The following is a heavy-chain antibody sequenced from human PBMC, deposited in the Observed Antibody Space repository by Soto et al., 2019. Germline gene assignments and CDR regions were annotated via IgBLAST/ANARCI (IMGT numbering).Heavy chain of an antibody. J-gene: IGHJ4*02. V-gene: IGHV2-5*02. CDR1: GLLFNNRPVG. D-gene: IGHD1-1*01. Sequence: QITLKESGPTLVNPTQTLTLIWRFFGLLFNNRPVGVGWIRQPPGQALEWVALIYWDDDKRYNPSLKTRVTITKDNSKNQVVLTMTNMDPVDTATYYCAHRQLYNGAWNEGTFDYWGQGALVTVSS. CDR3: AHRQLYNGAWNEGTFDY. CDR2: IYWDDDK.